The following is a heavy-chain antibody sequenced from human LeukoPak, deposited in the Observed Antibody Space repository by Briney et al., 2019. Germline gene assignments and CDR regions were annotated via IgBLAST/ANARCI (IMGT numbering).Heavy chain of an antibody. D-gene: IGHD5-18*01. CDR1: GGSVSSGSYY. V-gene: IGHV4-61*01. CDR2: IYYSGST. CDR3: ARTGGYSYGFLDY. Sequence: SETLSLTCTVSGGSVSSGSYYWSWIRQPPGTGLEWIGYIYYSGSTNYNPSLKSRVTISVDTSKNQSSLKLSSVTAADTAVYYCARTGGYSYGFLDYWGQGTLVTVSS. J-gene: IGHJ4*02.